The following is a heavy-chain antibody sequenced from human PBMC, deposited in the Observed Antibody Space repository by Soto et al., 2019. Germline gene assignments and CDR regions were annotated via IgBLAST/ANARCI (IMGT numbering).Heavy chain of an antibody. Sequence: RRLSCAASGFTFSSYGMHWVRQAPGKGLEWVAVIWYDGSNKYYADSVKGRFTISRDNSKNTLYLQMNSLRAEDTAVYYCAKSSSPGGYYYYGMDVWGQGTTVTVSS. CDR1: GFTFSSYG. J-gene: IGHJ6*02. V-gene: IGHV3-33*06. D-gene: IGHD6-6*01. CDR3: AKSSSPGGYYYYGMDV. CDR2: IWYDGSNK.